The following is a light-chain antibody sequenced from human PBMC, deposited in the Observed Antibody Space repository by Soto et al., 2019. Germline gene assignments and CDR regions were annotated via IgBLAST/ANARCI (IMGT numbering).Light chain of an antibody. V-gene: IGLV2-14*01. CDR2: DVS. Sequence: QSALTPPASVSGSPGQSITISCTGTSSDVGGYNYVSWYQQHPGKAPKLMIYDVSNRPSGVSNRFSGSKSGNTASLTISGLQAEDEADYYCSSYTSSSTLFGGGTQLTVL. CDR1: SSDVGGYNY. J-gene: IGLJ2*01. CDR3: SSYTSSSTL.